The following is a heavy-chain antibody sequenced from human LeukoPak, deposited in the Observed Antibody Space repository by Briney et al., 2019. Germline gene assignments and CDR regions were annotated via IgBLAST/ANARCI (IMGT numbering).Heavy chain of an antibody. CDR2: IYPGDSHT. CDR1: GYSFTTYW. V-gene: IGHV5-51*01. CDR3: ARRTRHQTHAFDV. D-gene: IGHD2-2*01. Sequence: GESLKISCKASGYSFTTYWIAWVRQLPGKGLEWMAAIYPGDSHTIYSASFQGQVTISADKSTSTAYLQWNSLKASDTAMYHCARRTRHQTHAFDVWGQGTMVTVSS. J-gene: IGHJ3*01.